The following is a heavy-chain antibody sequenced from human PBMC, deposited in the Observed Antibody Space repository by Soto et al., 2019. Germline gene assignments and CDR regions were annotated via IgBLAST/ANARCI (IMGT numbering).Heavy chain of an antibody. Sequence: GESLKISCKGSGYSFTSYWIGWVRQMPGKGLEWMGIIYPGDSDTRYSPSFQGQVTISADKSISTAYLQWSSLKASDTAMYYCARQGYSSSWYYYYGMDVWGQGTTVTVSS. D-gene: IGHD6-13*01. CDR1: GYSFTSYW. CDR2: IYPGDSDT. V-gene: IGHV5-51*01. J-gene: IGHJ6*02. CDR3: ARQGYSSSWYYYYGMDV.